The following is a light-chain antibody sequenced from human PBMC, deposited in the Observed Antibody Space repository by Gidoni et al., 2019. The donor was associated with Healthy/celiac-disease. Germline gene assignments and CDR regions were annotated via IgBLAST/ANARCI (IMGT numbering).Light chain of an antibody. CDR2: DVS. Sequence: QSALTQPATVSAPPGQTITISFTGTSSDVGGYNYVSWYQQHPGKAPKLRIYDVSNRPAVVSHRFSGSKSGITASLTISGLQAEDEAAYYCSSYTSSSTRVFGGGTKLTVL. CDR1: SSDVGGYNY. CDR3: SSYTSSSTRV. V-gene: IGLV2-14*01. J-gene: IGLJ3*02.